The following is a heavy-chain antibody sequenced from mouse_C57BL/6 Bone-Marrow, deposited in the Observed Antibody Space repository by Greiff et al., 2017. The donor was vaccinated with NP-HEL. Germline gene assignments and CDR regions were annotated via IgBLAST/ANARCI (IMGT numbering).Heavy chain of an antibody. D-gene: IGHD2-10*01. V-gene: IGHV1-81*01. CDR2: IYPRSGNP. Sequence: QVQLKQSGAELARPGASVKLSCKASGYTFTSYGISWVKQRTGQGLEWIGEIYPRSGNPYYNEKFKGKATMTADKSSSTAYMELRSLTSEDSAVYFCARSPTHYYAMDYWGQGTSVTVSS. J-gene: IGHJ4*01. CDR3: ARSPTHYYAMDY. CDR1: GYTFTSYG.